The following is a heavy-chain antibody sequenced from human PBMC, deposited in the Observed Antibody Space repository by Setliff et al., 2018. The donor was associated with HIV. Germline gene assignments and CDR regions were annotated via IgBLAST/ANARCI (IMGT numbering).Heavy chain of an antibody. D-gene: IGHD3-10*01. CDR3: AREQGDYYGSGSYDY. Sequence: ASVKVSCKASGYTFTSYGISWVRRAPGQGLEWMGWISAYNGNTNYAQKLQGRVTMTTDTSTSTAYMELRSLRSDDTAVYYCAREQGDYYGSGSYDYWGQGTLVTVSS. J-gene: IGHJ4*02. V-gene: IGHV1-18*01. CDR1: GYTFTSYG. CDR2: ISAYNGNT.